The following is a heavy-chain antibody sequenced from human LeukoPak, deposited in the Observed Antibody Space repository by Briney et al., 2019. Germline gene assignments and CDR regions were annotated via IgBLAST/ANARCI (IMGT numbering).Heavy chain of an antibody. Sequence: PGGSLRLSCAASGFTFSSYWMHWVRQAPGKGLVWVSRINSDGNSTSYADSVKGRFTISRDNAKNSLYLQMNSLRAEDTAVYYCARDPYGDYGTYSMDVWGKGTTVTVSS. CDR2: INSDGNST. CDR3: ARDPYGDYGTYSMDV. D-gene: IGHD4-17*01. CDR1: GFTFSSYW. V-gene: IGHV3-74*01. J-gene: IGHJ6*03.